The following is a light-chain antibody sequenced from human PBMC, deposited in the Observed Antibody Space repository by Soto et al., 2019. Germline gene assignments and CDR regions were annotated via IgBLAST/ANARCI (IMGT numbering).Light chain of an antibody. Sequence: EIVLTQSTVTLSVSPGERVTLSCRASQDIGGKLDWYQQKPGQAPRLLLSGPSTRASGIPARFSGSESGTEFTLTISRLQSEDFAVYYCLQFRSWPPMYTFGQGTKGEIK. V-gene: IGKV3-15*01. J-gene: IGKJ2*01. CDR2: GPS. CDR3: LQFRSWPPMYT. CDR1: QDIGGK.